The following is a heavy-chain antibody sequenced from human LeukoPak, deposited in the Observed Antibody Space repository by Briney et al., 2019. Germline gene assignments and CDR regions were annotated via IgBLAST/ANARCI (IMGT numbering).Heavy chain of an antibody. V-gene: IGHV3-23*01. D-gene: IGHD2-15*01. CDR2: ISNNGGYT. CDR1: GFTLSNFA. J-gene: IGHJ4*02. CDR3: AKQLGYCSDGSCYFPY. Sequence: PGGSLRLSCAASGFTLSNFAMHWVRQATGKGLEWVSAISNNGGYTYYADSVQGRFTISRDNPKSTLCLQMNSLRAEDTAVYYCAKQLGYCSDGSCYFPYWGQGTLVTVSS.